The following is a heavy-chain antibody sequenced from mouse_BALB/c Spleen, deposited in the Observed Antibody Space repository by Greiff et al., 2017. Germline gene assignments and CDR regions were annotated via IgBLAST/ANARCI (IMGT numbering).Heavy chain of an antibody. CDR2: ISSGSSTI. Sequence: EVQGVESGGGLVKPGGSLKLSCAASGFAFSSYDMSWVRQTPEKRLEWVAYISSGSSTIYYADTVKGRFTISRDNPKNTLFLQMTSLRSEDTAMYYCARGNRYYAMDYWGQGTSVTVSS. D-gene: IGHD2-14*01. J-gene: IGHJ4*01. V-gene: IGHV5-12-1*01. CDR3: ARGNRYYAMDY. CDR1: GFAFSSYD.